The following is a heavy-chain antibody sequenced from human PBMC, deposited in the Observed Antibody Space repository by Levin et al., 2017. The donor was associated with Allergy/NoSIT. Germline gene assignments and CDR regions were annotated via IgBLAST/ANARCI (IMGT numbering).Heavy chain of an antibody. V-gene: IGHV3-21*01. J-gene: IGHJ4*02. CDR3: ARNKGYYGSGRSPFDY. CDR2: ISSSSSYI. CDR1: GFTFSSYS. Sequence: GGSLRLSCAASGFTFSSYSMNWVRQAPGKGLEWVSSISSSSSYIYYADSVKGRFTISRDNAKNSLYLQMNSLRAEDTAVYYCARNKGYYGSGRSPFDYWGQGTLVTVSS. D-gene: IGHD3-10*01.